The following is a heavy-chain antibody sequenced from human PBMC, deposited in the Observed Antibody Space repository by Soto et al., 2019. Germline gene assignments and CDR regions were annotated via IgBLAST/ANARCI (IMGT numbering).Heavy chain of an antibody. J-gene: IGHJ5*02. Sequence: GGSLRLSCAASGFTFSDYYMSWIRQAPGKGLEWVSYISSSGSTIYYADSVKGRFTISRDNAKNSLYLQMNSLRAEDTAVYYCATHSLNYDYIWGSPRDWFDPWGQGTLVTVSS. D-gene: IGHD3-16*01. CDR2: ISSSGSTI. V-gene: IGHV3-11*01. CDR1: GFTFSDYY. CDR3: ATHSLNYDYIWGSPRDWFDP.